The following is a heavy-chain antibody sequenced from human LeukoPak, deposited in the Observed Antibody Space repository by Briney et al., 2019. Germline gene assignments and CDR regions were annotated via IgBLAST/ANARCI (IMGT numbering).Heavy chain of an antibody. J-gene: IGHJ4*02. CDR2: TSSSGSYI. V-gene: IGHV3-21*01. Sequence: GGSLRLSCSASGFTFSTYIMHWVRQAPGKGLEWVSSTSSSGSYIYYADSVKGRFTISRDNAKNSLYLQMNSLRAEDTAVYYCARDVESWGQGTLVTVSS. CDR1: GFTFSTYI. CDR3: ARDVES.